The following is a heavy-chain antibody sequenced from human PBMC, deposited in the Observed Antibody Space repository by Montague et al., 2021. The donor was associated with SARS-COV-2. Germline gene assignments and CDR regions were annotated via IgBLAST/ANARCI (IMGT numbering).Heavy chain of an antibody. CDR3: ARAHSGSWAHLDN. V-gene: IGHV4-61*02. D-gene: IGHD5-12*01. J-gene: IGHJ4*02. CDR1: GGCISSGTYE. Sequence: TLSLTCTVPGGCISSGTYEWSWIRRPAGKGLEWIGRIYTSGTTDYSFSLKSRVTISVDTSKNQFSLKLTSVTAADTAVYYCARAHSGSWAHLDNWGQGSLVTVSS. CDR2: IYTSGTT.